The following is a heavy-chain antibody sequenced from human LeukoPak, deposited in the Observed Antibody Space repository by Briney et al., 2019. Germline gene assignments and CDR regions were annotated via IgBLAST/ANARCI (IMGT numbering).Heavy chain of an antibody. CDR2: IYYSGKT. J-gene: IGHJ3*02. CDR3: ARDQGFIAVAGLNAFDI. V-gene: IGHV4-39*07. Sequence: SETLSLTCTVSGGSISSSSYYWGWIRQPPGKGLEWIGSIYYSGKTYYNPSLKSRVTISVDTSKNQFSLNLSSVTAADTAVYYCARDQGFIAVAGLNAFDIWGQGTMVTVSS. CDR1: GGSISSSSYY. D-gene: IGHD6-19*01.